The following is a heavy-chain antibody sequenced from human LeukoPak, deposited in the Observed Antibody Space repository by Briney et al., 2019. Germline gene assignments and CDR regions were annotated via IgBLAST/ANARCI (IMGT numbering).Heavy chain of an antibody. CDR1: GFTFSRFW. CDR2: IKQDGSGI. D-gene: IGHD3-22*01. V-gene: IGHV3-7*03. J-gene: IGHJ2*01. CDR3: ARMARAVVVSWYFDL. Sequence: GGSLRLSCAASGFTFSRFWMSWVRQAPGKGLEWVANIKQDGSGIYYLDSVKGRFTISRDNAKNSLYLQMKSLRADDTAVYYCARMARAVVVSWYFDLWGRGTLVTVSS.